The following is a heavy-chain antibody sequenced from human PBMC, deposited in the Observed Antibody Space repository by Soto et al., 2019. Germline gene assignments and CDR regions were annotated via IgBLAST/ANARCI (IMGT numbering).Heavy chain of an antibody. CDR1: GYTFTSYA. J-gene: IGHJ6*02. D-gene: IGHD3-3*01. V-gene: IGHV1-3*01. Sequence: ASVKVSCKASGYTFTSYAMHWVRQAPGQRLEWMGWINAGNGNTKYSQKFQGRVTITRDTSASTAYMELSSLRSEDTAVYYCARASTYYDFWSGYLGNTADYYYYGMDVWRQGTTVTVSS. CDR3: ARASTYYDFWSGYLGNTADYYYYGMDV. CDR2: INAGNGNT.